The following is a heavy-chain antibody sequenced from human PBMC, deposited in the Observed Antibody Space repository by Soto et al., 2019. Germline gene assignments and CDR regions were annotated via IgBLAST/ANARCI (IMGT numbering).Heavy chain of an antibody. J-gene: IGHJ4*02. D-gene: IGHD3-10*01. Sequence: PGGSLRLSCAASGFTFSDYYISWFRQAPGKGLEWVSYISVSGSTIHDADAVKGRFTISRDNAKNSLYLQMNSLRAEDTAVYYCARGSGAYYYGSGSYYKPPGYFDYWGQGTLVTVSS. CDR1: GFTFSDYY. V-gene: IGHV3-11*01. CDR3: ARGSGAYYYGSGSYYKPPGYFDY. CDR2: ISVSGSTI.